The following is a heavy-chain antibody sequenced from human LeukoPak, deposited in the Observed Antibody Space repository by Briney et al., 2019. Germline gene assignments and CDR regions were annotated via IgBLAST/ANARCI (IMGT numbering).Heavy chain of an antibody. CDR1: GFTFSHYG. Sequence: GGSLRLSCVTSGFTFSHYGMHWVRQLPGKGREWVAAISFDAEGDYHVDSVKGRFTNSRDNAKNSLYLQMNSLRAEDTAVYYCAGRPYDSSGYYYSSAFDIWGQGTMVTVSS. J-gene: IGHJ3*02. CDR2: ISFDAEGD. CDR3: AGRPYDSSGYYYSSAFDI. D-gene: IGHD3-22*01. V-gene: IGHV3-30*03.